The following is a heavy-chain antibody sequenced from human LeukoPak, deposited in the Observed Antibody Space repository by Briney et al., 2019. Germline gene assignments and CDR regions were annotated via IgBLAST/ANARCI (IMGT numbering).Heavy chain of an antibody. Sequence: GASVKVSCKASGYTFTDYYMHWVQQAPGKGLEWMGRVDPEDGETIYAEKFQGRVTMTEDTSTDTAYMELSSLRSEDTAVYYCATVMDWAQQLVRLGDYWGQGTLVTVSS. J-gene: IGHJ4*02. D-gene: IGHD6-13*01. V-gene: IGHV1-69-2*01. CDR2: VDPEDGET. CDR1: GYTFTDYY. CDR3: ATVMDWAQQLVRLGDY.